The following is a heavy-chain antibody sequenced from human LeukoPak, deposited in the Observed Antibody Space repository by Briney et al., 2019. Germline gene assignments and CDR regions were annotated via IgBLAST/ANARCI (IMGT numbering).Heavy chain of an antibody. CDR3: ARGRNSSSWSNWFDP. V-gene: IGHV4-34*01. J-gene: IGHJ5*02. CDR2: INHSGST. D-gene: IGHD6-13*01. Sequence: SETLSLTCAVRDGSFSGYYWTWLRQPPGKGLEWIGEINHSGSTNYNPSLKSRVTMSVDTSKNQFSLRLSSVTAADTAVYYCARGRNSSSWSNWFDPWGQGTLVTVSS. CDR1: DGSFSGYY.